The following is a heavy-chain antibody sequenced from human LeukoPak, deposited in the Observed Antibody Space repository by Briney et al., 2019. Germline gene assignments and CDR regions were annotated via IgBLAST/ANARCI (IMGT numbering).Heavy chain of an antibody. CDR3: ACTPGYSSGWLVDY. D-gene: IGHD6-19*01. CDR2: IYYSGST. Sequence: PSETLSLTCTVSGGSVSSGSYYWSWIRQPPGKGLEWIGYIYYSGSTNYNPSLKSRGTISVDTSKNQFSLKLSSVTAADTAVYYCACTPGYSSGWLVDYWGQGTLVTVSS. V-gene: IGHV4-61*01. J-gene: IGHJ4*02. CDR1: GGSVSSGSYY.